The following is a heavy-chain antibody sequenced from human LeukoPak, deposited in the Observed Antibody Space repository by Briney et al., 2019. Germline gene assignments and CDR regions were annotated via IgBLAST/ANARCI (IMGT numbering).Heavy chain of an antibody. Sequence: AASVTVSCKASGYTFTSYGISWVRQAPGQGLEWMGWISAYNGNTNYAQKLQGRVTMTTDTSTSTAYMELRSLRSDDTAVYYCARGGGVTTVTTISYWGQGTLVTVSS. D-gene: IGHD4-11*01. J-gene: IGHJ4*02. CDR2: ISAYNGNT. CDR3: ARGGGVTTVTTISY. CDR1: GYTFTSYG. V-gene: IGHV1-18*01.